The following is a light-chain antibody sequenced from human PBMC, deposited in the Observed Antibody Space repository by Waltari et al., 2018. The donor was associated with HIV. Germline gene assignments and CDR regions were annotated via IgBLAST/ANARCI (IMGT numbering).Light chain of an antibody. Sequence: EIVLTQSPGTLSLSPGERASLSCRANGGVSSSYLAWYKQKPGQSPRLLISGASSRATGIPDRFIGTGSGTDFTLIISRLEREDFAVYYCQYSRTFGQGTRLEIK. CDR2: GAS. CDR3: QYSRT. J-gene: IGKJ2*01. CDR1: GGVSSSY. V-gene: IGKV3-20*01.